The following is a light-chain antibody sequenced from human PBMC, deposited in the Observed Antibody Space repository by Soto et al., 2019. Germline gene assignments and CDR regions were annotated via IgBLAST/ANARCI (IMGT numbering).Light chain of an antibody. Sequence: EIVMTQSPATLSMSPGERVILSCRASQSVFSNLAWYQQKPGQAPRLLIYSASARVTGIPARFSGSGSGTEFTLTISSLQSEDFAVYYCQQYHNWPPLTFGGGTKVEIK. J-gene: IGKJ4*01. CDR3: QQYHNWPPLT. CDR2: SAS. V-gene: IGKV3-15*01. CDR1: QSVFSN.